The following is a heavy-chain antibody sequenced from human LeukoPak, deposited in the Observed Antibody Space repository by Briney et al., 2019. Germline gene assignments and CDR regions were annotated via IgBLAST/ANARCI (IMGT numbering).Heavy chain of an antibody. Sequence: SETLSLTCAVYGGSFSGYYWSWIRQPPAKGLEWIGEINHSGSTNYNPSLKSRVTISVDTSKNQFSLKLSSVTAADTAVYYCASRVVPAASEKYYFDYWGQGTLVTVSS. CDR2: INHSGST. CDR1: GGSFSGYY. D-gene: IGHD2-2*01. V-gene: IGHV4-34*01. CDR3: ASRVVPAASEKYYFDY. J-gene: IGHJ4*02.